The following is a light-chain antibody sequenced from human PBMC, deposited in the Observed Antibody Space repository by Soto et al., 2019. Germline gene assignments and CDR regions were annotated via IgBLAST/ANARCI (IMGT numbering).Light chain of an antibody. CDR2: AAS. CDR3: QQSFSPLLT. Sequence: DMQRTQSPSSVSASVGDRVTITCRASQTLNNYLTWFQQKPGKAPKVLIYAASTLQSGVPSRFSGSGSGAEFTLTISSLQPEDFATYYCQQSFSPLLTFGGGTKVDIK. CDR1: QTLNNY. J-gene: IGKJ4*01. V-gene: IGKV1-39*01.